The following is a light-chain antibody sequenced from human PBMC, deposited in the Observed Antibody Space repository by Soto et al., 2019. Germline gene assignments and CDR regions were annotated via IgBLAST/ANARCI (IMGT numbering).Light chain of an antibody. CDR2: DAS. Sequence: EFALTQSPGTLSLSPGERATLSCRVSQTVRNNYLAWYQQKPGQAPRLLIYDASSRATGIPDRFSGGGSGTDFTLTISRLEPEDFAVYYCQQFSIYPLTFGGGTKVQIK. CDR1: QTVRNNY. CDR3: QQFSIYPLT. V-gene: IGKV3-20*01. J-gene: IGKJ4*01.